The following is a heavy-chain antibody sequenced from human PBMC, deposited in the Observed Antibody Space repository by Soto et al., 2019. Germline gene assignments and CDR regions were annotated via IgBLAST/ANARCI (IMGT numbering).Heavy chain of an antibody. CDR2: IYYSGST. CDR3: ASKNWTYGSGSLDY. Sequence: QVQLQESGPGLVKPSQTLSLTCTVSGGSISSGDYYWSWIRQPPGKGLEWIGYIYYSGSTYYNPSHKSRVTISVDTSKNQFYLKLSSVTAADTAVYYCASKNWTYGSGSLDYWGQGTLVTVSS. CDR1: GGSISSGDYY. D-gene: IGHD3-10*01. V-gene: IGHV4-30-4*01. J-gene: IGHJ4*02.